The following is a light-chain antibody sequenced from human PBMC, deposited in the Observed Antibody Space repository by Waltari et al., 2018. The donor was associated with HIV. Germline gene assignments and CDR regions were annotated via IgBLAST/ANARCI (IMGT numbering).Light chain of an antibody. CDR2: HAS. V-gene: IGKV1-33*01. Sequence: DLRMTQSPSSLSLSVGARITITCQTSQDIGSHLHWHQQKAGPAPQLLIHHASALQPGGPSRFAGGGSGSNFSFTNTSLQPEDLGVYFCQQFHLLPLTVGGGT. CDR3: QQFHLLPLT. CDR1: QDIGSH. J-gene: IGKJ4*01.